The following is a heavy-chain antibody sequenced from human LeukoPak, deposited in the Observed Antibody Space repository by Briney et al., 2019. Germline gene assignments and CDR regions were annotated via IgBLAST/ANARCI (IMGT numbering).Heavy chain of an antibody. V-gene: IGHV4-59*01. CDR2: VYYSGST. CDR3: ARDSGRIHGYYYGMDV. J-gene: IGHJ6*02. Sequence: SETLSLTCTVSGGSINTYHWSWIRQPPGKGLEWIGYVYYSGSTNYNPSLESRVTISVDTSKNQFSLKLSSVTAADTAVYYCARDSGRIHGYYYGMDVWGQGTTVTVSS. CDR1: GGSINTYH. D-gene: IGHD1-1*01.